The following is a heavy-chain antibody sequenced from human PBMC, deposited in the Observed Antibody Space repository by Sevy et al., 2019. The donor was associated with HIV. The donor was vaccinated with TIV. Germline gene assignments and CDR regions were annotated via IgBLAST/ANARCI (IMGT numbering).Heavy chain of an antibody. CDR3: AKDCVSGTYYTGDFDY. CDR1: GFTFSTYA. J-gene: IGHJ4*02. CDR2: ISGSGGST. V-gene: IGHV3-23*01. D-gene: IGHD3-10*01. Sequence: GGSLRLSCAASGFTFSTYAMTWVRQAPGKGLEWVSVISGSGGSTYYADSVKGRFTISRDNSKNTLYLQMNSLRAEDTAVYYCAKDCVSGTYYTGDFDYWGQGTLVTVSS.